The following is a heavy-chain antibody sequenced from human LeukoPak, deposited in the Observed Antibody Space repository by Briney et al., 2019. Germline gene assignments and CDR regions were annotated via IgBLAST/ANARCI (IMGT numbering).Heavy chain of an antibody. J-gene: IGHJ4*02. Sequence: AVTVSFKASGGTFISYDISWVRQAPGEGGEWMGRIIPILGIANYEQKFQATVTLTAANSPTPASMKLTRLSSEDTAVYYCARDVPAYHWNDAHPPWFDYWGQGTLVTVSS. V-gene: IGHV1-69*04. CDR2: IIPILGIA. D-gene: IGHD1-20*01. CDR1: GGTFISYD. CDR3: ARDVPAYHWNDAHPPWFDY.